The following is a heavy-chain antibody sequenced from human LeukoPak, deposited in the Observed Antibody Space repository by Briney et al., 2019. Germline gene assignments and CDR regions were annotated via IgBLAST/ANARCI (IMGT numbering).Heavy chain of an antibody. CDR2: ISSSSSYI. V-gene: IGHV3-21*04. J-gene: IGHJ3*02. D-gene: IGHD6-19*01. CDR3: AREKPGEGIAVAGSPLGDAFDI. CDR1: GFTFSSYS. Sequence: GGSLRLSCAASGFTFSSYSMNWVRQAPGKGLEWVSSISSSSSYIYYADSVKGRFTISRDNAKNSLYLQMNSLRAEDTAVYYCAREKPGEGIAVAGSPLGDAFDIWGQGTMVTVSS.